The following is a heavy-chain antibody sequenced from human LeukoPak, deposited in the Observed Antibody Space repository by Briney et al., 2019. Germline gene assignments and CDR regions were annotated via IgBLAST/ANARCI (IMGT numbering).Heavy chain of an antibody. J-gene: IGHJ5*02. CDR2: ISADVTTT. Sequence: PGGSLRLSCAASGFTFNLYWIHWVRQVPGKGLEWLSRISADVTTTNYADSVNGRFTISRDNAKNTLYLQMHSLGVDYTAVYYCARDSRYHSGWGSYQPYWFDPWGQGTLVSVSS. CDR1: GFTFNLYW. V-gene: IGHV3-74*01. CDR3: ARDSRYHSGWGSYQPYWFDP. D-gene: IGHD3-10*01.